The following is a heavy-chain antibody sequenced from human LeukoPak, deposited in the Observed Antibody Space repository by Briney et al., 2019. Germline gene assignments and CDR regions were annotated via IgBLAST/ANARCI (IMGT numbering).Heavy chain of an antibody. D-gene: IGHD2-21*01. V-gene: IGHV4-38-2*02. CDR2: ISYSGRI. J-gene: IGHJ5*02. Sequence: SETLSLTCAVSGYSITSGFSWGWIRQPPGKILEWIATISYSGRIDYNPSLKSRVTISSDTSKNQFSRRLTSLTAADTAMYYCAREGAIPGIDPWGQGTLVTVSS. CDR1: GYSITSGFS. CDR3: AREGAIPGIDP.